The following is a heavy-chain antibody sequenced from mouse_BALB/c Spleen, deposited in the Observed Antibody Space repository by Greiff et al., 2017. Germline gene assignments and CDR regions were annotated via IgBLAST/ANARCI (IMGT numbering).Heavy chain of an antibody. Sequence: ESGPGLVAPSQSLSITCTVSGFSLTSYDISWIRQPPGKGLEWLGVIWTGGGTNYNSAFMSRLSISKDNSKSQVFLKMNSLQTDDTAIYYCVSHYYGSSMGCYAMDYWGQGTSVTVSS. V-gene: IGHV2-9-2*01. CDR1: GFSLTSYD. J-gene: IGHJ4*01. D-gene: IGHD1-1*01. CDR2: IWTGGGT. CDR3: VSHYYGSSMGCYAMDY.